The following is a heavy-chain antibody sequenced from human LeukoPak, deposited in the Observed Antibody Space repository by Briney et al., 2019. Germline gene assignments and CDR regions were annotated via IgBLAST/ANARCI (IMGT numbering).Heavy chain of an antibody. CDR2: ISGSGGST. J-gene: IGHJ4*02. CDR1: GFTFSNYG. Sequence: GGSLRLSCAASGFTFSNYGMSWVRQAPGKGLEWVSGISGSGGSTYYADSVKGRFTISRDNSKNTLYLQMNSLRAEDTAVYYCCIAVAGTYFDYWGQGTLVTVSS. V-gene: IGHV3-23*01. D-gene: IGHD6-19*01. CDR3: CIAVAGTYFDY.